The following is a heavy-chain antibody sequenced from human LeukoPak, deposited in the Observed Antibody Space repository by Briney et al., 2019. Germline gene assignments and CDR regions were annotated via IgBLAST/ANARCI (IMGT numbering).Heavy chain of an antibody. CDR2: TYYRSKWYN. CDR3: ARGSVGATDY. CDR1: GDSVSSNSAA. Sequence: SQTLSLTCAISGDSVSSNSAAWNWIRQSPSRGLEWLGRTYYRSKWYNGYAVSVKGRIIITPDTSKNQFSLQLNSVTPEDTAVYHCARGSVGATDYWGQGTLVTVSS. J-gene: IGHJ4*02. V-gene: IGHV6-1*01. D-gene: IGHD1-26*01.